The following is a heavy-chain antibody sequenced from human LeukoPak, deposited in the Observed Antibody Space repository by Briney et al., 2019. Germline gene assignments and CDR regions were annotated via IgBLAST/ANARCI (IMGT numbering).Heavy chain of an antibody. CDR3: AREGYYDSSSYYYGMDV. J-gene: IGHJ6*02. V-gene: IGHV1-69*04. CDR1: GGTFSSYA. CDR2: IIPILGIA. D-gene: IGHD3-22*01. Sequence: ASVKVSCKASGGTFSSYAISWVRQAPGQGLEWMGRIIPILGIANYAQKFQGRVTITADKSTSTAYMELSSLGSEDTAVYYCAREGYYDSSSYYYGMDVWGQGTTVTVSS.